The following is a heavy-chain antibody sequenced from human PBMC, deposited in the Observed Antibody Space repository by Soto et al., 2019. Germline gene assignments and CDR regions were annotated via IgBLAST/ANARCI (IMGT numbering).Heavy chain of an antibody. V-gene: IGHV3-21*01. Sequence: PGGSLSLSCVGSGFSFISDSMGWVRQAPGKGLEWVSSISSSGSFMNYADSVKGRFTISRDNSRNTLYLQMNSPRTEDTAIYYCAKAGGKVSTPFDPWGQGTLVTVSS. CDR2: ISSSGSFM. J-gene: IGHJ5*02. CDR1: GFSFISDS. D-gene: IGHD2-8*01. CDR3: AKAGGKVSTPFDP.